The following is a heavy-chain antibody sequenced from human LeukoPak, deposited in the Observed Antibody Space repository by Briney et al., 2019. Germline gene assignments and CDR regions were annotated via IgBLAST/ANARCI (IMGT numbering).Heavy chain of an antibody. J-gene: IGHJ4*02. V-gene: IGHV4-39*07. Sequence: SETLSLTCTVSGGSIRSSYYYWGWIRQPPGKGLEWIGSIYDSGSTYYNPSLKSRVTISVDTSKNQFSLKLNSVTAADTAVYYCARGSIAAQIDYWGQGTLVTVSS. CDR2: IYDSGST. CDR1: GGSIRSSYYY. D-gene: IGHD6-6*01. CDR3: ARGSIAAQIDY.